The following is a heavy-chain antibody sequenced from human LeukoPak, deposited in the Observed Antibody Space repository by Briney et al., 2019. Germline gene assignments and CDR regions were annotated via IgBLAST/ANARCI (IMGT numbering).Heavy chain of an antibody. CDR1: GFTFSSYA. CDR2: ISGSGDST. Sequence: GGSLRLSCAASGFTFSSYAMSWVRQAPGKGLEWVSAISGSGDSTYYGDSVKGRFTISRDNSKNTLYLQMNSLRAEDTAVYYCAKGGKWDVTPFDYWGQGTLVTVSS. J-gene: IGHJ4*02. CDR3: AKGGKWDVTPFDY. D-gene: IGHD1-26*01. V-gene: IGHV3-23*01.